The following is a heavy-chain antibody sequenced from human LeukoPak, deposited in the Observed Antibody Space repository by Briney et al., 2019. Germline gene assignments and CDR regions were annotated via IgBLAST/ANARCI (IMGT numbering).Heavy chain of an antibody. D-gene: IGHD3-22*01. Sequence: GGSLRLSCAASGFTFSSYAMIWVRQAPGKGLEWVSAISYSGGSTYYPDSVKGRFTVSRDNSKNTLYLQLNSLRVEDTAVYYCAKDLEDSTGPRRFVWYLDLWGRGTPVTVSS. CDR2: ISYSGGST. CDR3: AKDLEDSTGPRRFVWYLDL. CDR1: GFTFSSYA. J-gene: IGHJ2*01. V-gene: IGHV3-23*01.